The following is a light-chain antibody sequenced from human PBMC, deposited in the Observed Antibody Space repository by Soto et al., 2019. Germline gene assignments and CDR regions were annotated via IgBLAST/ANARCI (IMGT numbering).Light chain of an antibody. V-gene: IGKV3-20*01. Sequence: EFVLTQSRGTLSLAPGETATLSFRASQSVSSNSLAWYQQKPGQAPRLFIYGASTRATGIPDRFSGSGSGTDFTLTISRLEPEHFAVYYCHQQGRSWITFGQGTRLEIK. J-gene: IGKJ5*01. CDR1: QSVSSNS. CDR3: HQQGRSWIT. CDR2: GAS.